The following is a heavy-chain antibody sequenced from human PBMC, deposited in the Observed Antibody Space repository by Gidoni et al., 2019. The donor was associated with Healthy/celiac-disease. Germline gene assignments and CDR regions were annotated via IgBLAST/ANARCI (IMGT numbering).Heavy chain of an antibody. V-gene: IGHV3-23*04. CDR3: AHQLLTPQQVDY. D-gene: IGHD2-2*01. Sequence: ELQLVGSGGGLVQPGGSLRLSCSASGFPFSSYAMSWVRQAPGKGLEWVSAISGSGGSTYYADSVKGRFTISRDNSKNTLYLQMNSLRAEDTAVYYCAHQLLTPQQVDYWGQGTLVTVSS. CDR1: GFPFSSYA. J-gene: IGHJ4*02. CDR2: ISGSGGST.